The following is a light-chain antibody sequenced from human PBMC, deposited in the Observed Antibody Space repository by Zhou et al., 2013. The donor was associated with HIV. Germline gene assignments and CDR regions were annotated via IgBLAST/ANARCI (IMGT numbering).Light chain of an antibody. CDR3: QQYNSWYT. V-gene: IGKV1-5*03. Sequence: DIQMTQSPSTLSASVGDRVTITCRASQSISTWLAWYQQKPGKAPKLLIYQASNLESGVPSRFSGSGSGTEFTLTINSLQPDDFATYYCQQYNSWYTFGQGTKLEIK. J-gene: IGKJ2*01. CDR2: QAS. CDR1: QSISTW.